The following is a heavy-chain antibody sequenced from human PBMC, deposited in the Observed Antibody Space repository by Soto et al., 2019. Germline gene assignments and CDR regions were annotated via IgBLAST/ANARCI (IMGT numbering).Heavy chain of an antibody. CDR3: ARMETFGSLNWFDP. CDR2: MNPGSGDT. J-gene: IGHJ5*02. D-gene: IGHD3-16*01. V-gene: IGHV1-8*01. Sequence: GXSVKVSCKASGYSFTNNDFSWVRQATGQGLEWMGWMNPGSGDTGYAQKFQGRVTMTRDISIATAYMELSSLRSDDTAIYCCARMETFGSLNWFDPWGQGTLVTGSS. CDR1: GYSFTNND.